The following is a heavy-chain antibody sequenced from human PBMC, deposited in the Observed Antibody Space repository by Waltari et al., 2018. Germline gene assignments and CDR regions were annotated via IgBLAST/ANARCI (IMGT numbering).Heavy chain of an antibody. Sequence: QVQLQQWGAGLLKPSETLSLTCAVYGGSFSGYYWSWIRQPPGKGLEWIGEINHSGSTNYNPSRKSRVTISVDTSKNQFSLKLSSVTAADTAVYYCARGGRGRYCSGGSCYGGRFDPWGQGTLVTVSS. J-gene: IGHJ5*02. D-gene: IGHD2-15*01. CDR2: INHSGST. CDR1: GGSFSGYY. V-gene: IGHV4-34*01. CDR3: ARGGRGRYCSGGSCYGGRFDP.